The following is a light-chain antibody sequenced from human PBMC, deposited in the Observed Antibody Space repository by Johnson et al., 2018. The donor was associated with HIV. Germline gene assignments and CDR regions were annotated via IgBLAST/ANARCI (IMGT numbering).Light chain of an antibody. Sequence: QSVLTQPPSVSAAPGQKVTISCSESSSNIGNNYVSWYQQVPGTAPKLLIYENNKRPSGIPDRFSGSKSGTSATLGITGLQTGDEADYYCGTWDSSLSAYVFATETKVTVL. J-gene: IGLJ1*01. CDR1: SSNIGNNY. CDR3: GTWDSSLSAYV. CDR2: ENN. V-gene: IGLV1-51*02.